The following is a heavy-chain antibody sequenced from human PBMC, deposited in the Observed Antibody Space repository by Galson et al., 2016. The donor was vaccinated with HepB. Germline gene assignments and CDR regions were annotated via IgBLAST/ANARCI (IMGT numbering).Heavy chain of an antibody. D-gene: IGHD6-19*01. V-gene: IGHV6-1*01. CDR3: VRAATTLRSGWKTLAPRFYYSGMDV. CDR1: GDSVSSKTVA. J-gene: IGHJ6*02. Sequence: CAISGDSVSSKTVAWNWIRQSPSRGLEWLGGTYSRSRWHTDYAPSMKSRITISSDPSKNQFSLQLNSVTPEDTAVYYCVRAATTLRSGWKTLAPRFYYSGMDVWGQGTTVTVSS. CDR2: TYSRSRWHT.